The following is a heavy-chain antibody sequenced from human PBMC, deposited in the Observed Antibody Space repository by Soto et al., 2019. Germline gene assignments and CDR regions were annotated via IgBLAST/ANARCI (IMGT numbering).Heavy chain of an antibody. CDR2: VKSKTDGGTT. Sequence: EVQLVESGGGLVKPGGSLRLSCAASGFTFSNAWMHWVRQAPGKGLEWVGRVKSKTDGGTTDYAAPVKGRFTVSRDDSKDTLYLQMNSLKTEDTAVYYWTSHSTTSVVVAVAYYFEYWGQGTLVSVSS. V-gene: IGHV3-15*07. CDR1: GFTFSNAW. D-gene: IGHD2-15*01. CDR3: TSHSTTSVVVAVAYYFEY. J-gene: IGHJ4*02.